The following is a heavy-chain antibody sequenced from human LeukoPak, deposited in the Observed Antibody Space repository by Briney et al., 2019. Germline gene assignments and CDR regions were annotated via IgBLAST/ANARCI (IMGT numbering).Heavy chain of an antibody. Sequence: GVSLRLSCAASGFTFGEYGMSWVPQGPGKGLEWVSGINWNGGTTGYEDSVKGRFTISRDNAKNSLYLQMNSLRADDTALYYCARDVLLSFGETRNYGMDVWGQGTTVTVSS. J-gene: IGHJ6*02. V-gene: IGHV3-20*04. CDR2: INWNGGTT. CDR1: GFTFGEYG. D-gene: IGHD3-10*01. CDR3: ARDVLLSFGETRNYGMDV.